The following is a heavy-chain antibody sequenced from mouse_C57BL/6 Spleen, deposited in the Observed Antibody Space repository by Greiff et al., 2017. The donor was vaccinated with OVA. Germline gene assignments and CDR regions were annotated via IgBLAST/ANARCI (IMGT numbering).Heavy chain of an antibody. Sequence: EVQLVESGPGLVKPSQSLSLTCSVTGYSITSGYYWNWIRQFPGNKLEWMGYISYDGSNNYNPSLKNRISITRDTSKNQFFLKLNSVTTEDTATYYCARADYYGSSFYFDYWGQGTTLTVAS. J-gene: IGHJ2*01. D-gene: IGHD1-1*01. CDR3: ARADYYGSSFYFDY. V-gene: IGHV3-6*01. CDR2: ISYDGSN. CDR1: GYSITSGYY.